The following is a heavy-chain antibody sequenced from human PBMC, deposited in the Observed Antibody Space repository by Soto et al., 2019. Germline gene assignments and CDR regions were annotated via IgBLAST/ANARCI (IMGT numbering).Heavy chain of an antibody. CDR2: IIPILDKA. CDR3: AREGDYYDSGGYDYDFYSLDV. Sequence: ASVKVSCKASGGTFSSYTISWVRQAPGQGLEWMGRIIPILDKAKYAQKFQGRVTITADKSTRTAYMELSSLRSEDTAVYYCAREGDYYDSGGYDYDFYSLDVWGQGTTVTVSS. D-gene: IGHD3-22*01. V-gene: IGHV1-69*08. CDR1: GGTFSSYT. J-gene: IGHJ6*02.